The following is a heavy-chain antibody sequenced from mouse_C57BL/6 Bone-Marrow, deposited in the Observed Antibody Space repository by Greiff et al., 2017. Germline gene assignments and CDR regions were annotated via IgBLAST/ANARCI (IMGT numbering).Heavy chain of an antibody. J-gene: IGHJ2*01. Sequence: QVQLKQSEAELVKPGASVKMSCKASGYTFTSYWITWVKQRPGQGLEWIGDIYPGSGSTNYNEKFKSKATLTVDTSSSTAYMQLSSLTSEDSAVYYCARDITTVVPYYFDYWGQGTTLTVSS. CDR3: ARDITTVVPYYFDY. D-gene: IGHD1-1*01. CDR2: IYPGSGST. CDR1: GYTFTSYW. V-gene: IGHV1-55*01.